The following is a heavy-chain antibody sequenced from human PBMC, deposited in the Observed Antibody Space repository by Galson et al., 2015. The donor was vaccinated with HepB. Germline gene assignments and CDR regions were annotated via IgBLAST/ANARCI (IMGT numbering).Heavy chain of an antibody. J-gene: IGHJ6*02. D-gene: IGHD2-15*01. CDR3: ARDKDDAMDV. Sequence: SLRLSCAASGFTFNSNNMHWVRQAPGKGLEWVADIWLDGSNRYHADSVKGRFTISRDNSKNTLFLQMSSLRVEDTAVYYCARDKDDAMDVWGQGTTVTVSS. CDR1: GFTFNSNN. V-gene: IGHV3-33*08. CDR2: IWLDGSNR.